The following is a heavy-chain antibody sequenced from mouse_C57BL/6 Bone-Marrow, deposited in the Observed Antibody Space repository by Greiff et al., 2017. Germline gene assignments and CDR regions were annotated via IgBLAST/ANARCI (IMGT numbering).Heavy chain of an antibody. CDR1: GYSITSGYY. J-gene: IGHJ3*01. CDR2: ISYDGSN. CDR3: ARAWSSFAY. V-gene: IGHV3-6*01. D-gene: IGHD1-1*02. Sequence: EVKLMESGPGLVKPSPSLSLTCSVTGYSITSGYYWNWIRQFPGNKLEWMGYISYDGSNNYNPSLKNRISITRDTSKNQSFLKLNSVTTEDTATYYCARAWSSFAYWGQGTLVTVSA.